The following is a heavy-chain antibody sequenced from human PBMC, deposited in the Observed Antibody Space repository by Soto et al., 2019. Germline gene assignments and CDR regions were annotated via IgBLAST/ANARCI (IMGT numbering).Heavy chain of an antibody. J-gene: IGHJ6*02. Sequence: EVQLVESGGGLVQPGGSLRLSCAASGFTFSSYEMNWVRQAPGKGLEWVSYISSSGSTLYYADSVEGRFTISRDNAKNSLYLQMNSLRAEDTAVYYCSSSIGVPNPDYYYYYGMDVWGQGTTVTVSS. CDR3: SSSIGVPNPDYYYYYGMDV. CDR2: ISSSGSTL. V-gene: IGHV3-48*03. CDR1: GFTFSSYE. D-gene: IGHD2-8*01.